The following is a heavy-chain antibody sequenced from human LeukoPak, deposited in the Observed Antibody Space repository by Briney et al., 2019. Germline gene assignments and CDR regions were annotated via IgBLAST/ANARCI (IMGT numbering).Heavy chain of an antibody. D-gene: IGHD3-3*01. J-gene: IGHJ4*02. CDR1: GFTASSYG. V-gene: IGHV3-33*06. Sequence: GGSLRLSCAASGFTASSYGMHGVRQAPGKGLEGVAVIWYDGSNKYYADSVKGRFTISRDNSKNTLYLQMNSLRAEDTAVYYCAKGNDFWSGYLDYWGQGTLVTVSS. CDR3: AKGNDFWSGYLDY. CDR2: IWYDGSNK.